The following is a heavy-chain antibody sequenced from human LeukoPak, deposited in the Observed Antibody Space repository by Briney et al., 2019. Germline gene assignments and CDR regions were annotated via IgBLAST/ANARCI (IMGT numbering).Heavy chain of an antibody. CDR1: GFTFSSYS. J-gene: IGHJ4*02. V-gene: IGHV3-21*06. CDR2: ISSSSSYI. Sequence: GGSLRLSCAASGFTFSSYSMNWVRQAPGKGLEWVSSISSSSSYIYYADSLKGRFAISRDNAKNSLYLQMDNLRAEDTAVYYCAREDASSLDYWGQGILVTVSS. CDR3: AREDASSLDY. D-gene: IGHD6-13*01.